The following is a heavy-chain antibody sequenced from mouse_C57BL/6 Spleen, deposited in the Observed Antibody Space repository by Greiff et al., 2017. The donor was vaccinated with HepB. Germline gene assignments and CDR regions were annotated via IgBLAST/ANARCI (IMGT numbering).Heavy chain of an antibody. J-gene: IGHJ2*01. CDR1: GFTFSSYG. D-gene: IGHD3-3*01. CDR2: ISSGGSYT. Sequence: EVQGVESGGDLVKPGGSLKLSCAASGFTFSSYGMSWVRQTPDKRLEWVATISSGGSYTYYPDSVKGRFTISRDNAKNTLYLQMSSLKSEDTAMYYCARQGPGFDYWGQGTTLTVSS. CDR3: ARQGPGFDY. V-gene: IGHV5-6*01.